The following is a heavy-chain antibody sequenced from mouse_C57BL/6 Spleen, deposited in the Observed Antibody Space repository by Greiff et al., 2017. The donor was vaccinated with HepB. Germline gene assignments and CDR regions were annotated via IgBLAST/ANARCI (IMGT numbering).Heavy chain of an antibody. D-gene: IGHD3-3*01. Sequence: DVHLVESGGGLVKPGGSLKLSCAASGFTFSDYGMHWVRQAPEKGLEWVAYISSGSSTIYYADTVKGRFTISRDKAKNTLFLQMTSLRSEDTAMYYCARPGDLYYFDYWGQGTTLTVSS. J-gene: IGHJ2*01. CDR2: ISSGSSTI. CDR1: GFTFSDYG. V-gene: IGHV5-17*01. CDR3: ARPGDLYYFDY.